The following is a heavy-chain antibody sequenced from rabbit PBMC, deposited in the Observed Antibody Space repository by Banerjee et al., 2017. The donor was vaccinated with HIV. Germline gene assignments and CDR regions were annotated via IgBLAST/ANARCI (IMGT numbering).Heavy chain of an antibody. V-gene: IGHV1S40*01. Sequence: QSLEESGGDLVKPGASLTLTCTASGFSFSSSAICWVRQAPGKGLEWIGCIGTGSGNTYYASWAKGRFTISKTSSTTVTLQMTSLTAADTATYFCASGYSDIVFNLWGPGTLVTVS. D-gene: IGHD1-1*01. CDR2: IGTGSGNT. CDR3: ASGYSDIVFNL. J-gene: IGHJ4*01. CDR1: GFSFSSSA.